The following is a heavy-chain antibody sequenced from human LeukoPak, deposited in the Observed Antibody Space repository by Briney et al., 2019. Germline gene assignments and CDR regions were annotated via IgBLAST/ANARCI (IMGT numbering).Heavy chain of an antibody. V-gene: IGHV3-30-3*01. J-gene: IGHJ4*02. CDR3: ARDPYSSGWYGVY. D-gene: IGHD6-19*01. Sequence: GSLRLSCAASGFTFSSYAMHWVRQAPGKGLEWVAVISYDGSNKYYADSVKGRFTISRDNSKNTLYLQMNSLRAEDTAVYYCARDPYSSGWYGVYWGQGTLVTVSS. CDR1: GFTFSSYA. CDR2: ISYDGSNK.